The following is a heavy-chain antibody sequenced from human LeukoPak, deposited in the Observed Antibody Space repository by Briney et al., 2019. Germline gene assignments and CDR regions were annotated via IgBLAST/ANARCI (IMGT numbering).Heavy chain of an antibody. CDR1: GFGLSSVV. D-gene: IGHD3-10*01. CDR2: VTGSGSAT. V-gene: IGHV3-23*01. J-gene: IGHJ4*02. Sequence: PGGSLRLSCAAAGFGLSSVVGSWVLKTPGKGLEWVSAVTGSGSATDYADFVKGRFTISRDNSKNTLYLQMNSLRAEDTAVYYCAKRFGESYGHFDYWGQGTLVTVSS. CDR3: AKRFGESYGHFDY.